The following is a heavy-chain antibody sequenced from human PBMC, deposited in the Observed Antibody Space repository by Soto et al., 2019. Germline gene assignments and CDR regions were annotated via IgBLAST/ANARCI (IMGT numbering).Heavy chain of an antibody. Sequence: PGGSLRLSCAASGFTFSSYAMSWVRRAPGKGLEWVSAISGSGGSTFYADSVRGRFTISRDNSKNTVNLQMNSLRAEDTAVYYCARDPWAADYWGQGTLVTVSS. CDR3: ARDPWAADY. V-gene: IGHV3-23*01. D-gene: IGHD3-16*01. CDR2: ISGSGGST. J-gene: IGHJ4*02. CDR1: GFTFSSYA.